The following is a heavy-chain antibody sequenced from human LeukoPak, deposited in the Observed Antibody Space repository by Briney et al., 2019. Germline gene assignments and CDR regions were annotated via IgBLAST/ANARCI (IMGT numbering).Heavy chain of an antibody. CDR2: ISYDGSNK. J-gene: IGHJ4*02. CDR3: ARPQGSGSYYFDY. D-gene: IGHD3-10*01. Sequence: GRSLRLSCAASGFTFSSYAMHWVRQAPGKGLEWVAVISYDGSNKHYADSVKGRFTISRDNSKNTLYLQMNSLRAEDTAVYYCARPQGSGSYYFDYWGQGTLVTVSS. V-gene: IGHV3-30-3*01. CDR1: GFTFSSYA.